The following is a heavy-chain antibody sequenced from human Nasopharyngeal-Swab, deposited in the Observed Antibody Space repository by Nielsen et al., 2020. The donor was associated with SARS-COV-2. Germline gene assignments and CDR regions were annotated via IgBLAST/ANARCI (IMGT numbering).Heavy chain of an antibody. J-gene: IGHJ6*02. CDR2: IYYSGST. D-gene: IGHD3-16*01. V-gene: IGHV4-59*01. CDR3: ARVEGGFYRPYYYGIDG. Sequence: WIRPPPGKGLEWIGYIYYSGSTNYNPSLKRRVTISVDTSKNQFSLKWSSVTAADTAVYYCARVEGGFYRPYYYGIDGWGQGTTVTVSS.